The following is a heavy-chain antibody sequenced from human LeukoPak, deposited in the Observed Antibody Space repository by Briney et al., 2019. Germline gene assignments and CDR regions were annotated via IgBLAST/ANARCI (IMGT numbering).Heavy chain of an antibody. CDR2: ISYDGSNK. V-gene: IGHV3-30*18. J-gene: IGHJ3*02. CDR1: GFTFSSYG. D-gene: IGHD3-10*01. CDR3: AKDLDYYGSGSRAFDI. Sequence: GGSLRLSCAASGFTFSSYGMHWVRQAPGKGLEWVAVISYDGSNKYYADSAKGRFTISRDNSKNTLYLQMNSLRAEDTAVYYCAKDLDYYGSGSRAFDIWGQGTMVTVSS.